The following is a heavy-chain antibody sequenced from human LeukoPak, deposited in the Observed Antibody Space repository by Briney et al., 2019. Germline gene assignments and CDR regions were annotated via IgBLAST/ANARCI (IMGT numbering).Heavy chain of an antibody. V-gene: IGHV3-30*18. CDR3: SEDRPSTGFEWAIDI. D-gene: IGHD3-9*01. Sequence: PGRSLGLSCAASGFTFSGYGMNWVRQAPGQGLEWVAIVSNDGSNKYYADSVKGRFTVSRDNSKNTLYLQMNSLRAEDTAVYYCSEDRPSTGFEWAIDIWGQGTMVTVSS. CDR1: GFTFSGYG. CDR2: VSNDGSNK. J-gene: IGHJ3*02.